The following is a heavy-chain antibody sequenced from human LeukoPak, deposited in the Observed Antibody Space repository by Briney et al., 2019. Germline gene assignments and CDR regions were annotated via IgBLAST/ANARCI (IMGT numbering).Heavy chain of an antibody. D-gene: IGHD2-15*01. Sequence: ASVKVSCKASGYTFTGYYMHWVRQAPGQGLEWMGWINPNRGGTNYAQKFQGRVTMTRDTSISTAYMELSRLRSDDTAVYYCARERTLTSCYDYWGQGTLVTVSS. CDR2: INPNRGGT. CDR3: ARERTLTSCYDY. V-gene: IGHV1-2*02. J-gene: IGHJ4*02. CDR1: GYTFTGYY.